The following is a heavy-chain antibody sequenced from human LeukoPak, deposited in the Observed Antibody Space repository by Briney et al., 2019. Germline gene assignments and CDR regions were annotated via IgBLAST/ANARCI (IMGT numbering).Heavy chain of an antibody. D-gene: IGHD2-2*01. Sequence: SETLSLTCTVSGGSISSSSYYWGWIRQPPGKGLEWIGSIYYSGSTYYNPSLKSRVTISVDTSKNQFSLKLSSVTAADTAVYYCAKQAYCSSTSCYRIDYWGQGTLVTVSS. V-gene: IGHV4-39*01. CDR2: IYYSGST. CDR1: GGSISSSSYY. J-gene: IGHJ4*02. CDR3: AKQAYCSSTSCYRIDY.